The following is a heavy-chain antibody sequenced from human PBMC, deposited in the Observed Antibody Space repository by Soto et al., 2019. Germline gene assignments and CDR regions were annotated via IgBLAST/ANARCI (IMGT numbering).Heavy chain of an antibody. CDR1: GFTLSSYS. D-gene: IGHD6-19*01. CDR2: ISGSGGTI. V-gene: IGHV3-48*02. CDR3: ARETGLRSSGWSYYFDF. Sequence: VQLVESGGGLVQPGGSLRLSCAASGFTLSSYSMHWVRQAPGKGLEWVSYISGSGGTIYYADSVKGRFTISRDNAKNSLSVQMNNLRDEDTAVYFCARETGLRSSGWSYYFDFWGQGTLVTVSS. J-gene: IGHJ4*02.